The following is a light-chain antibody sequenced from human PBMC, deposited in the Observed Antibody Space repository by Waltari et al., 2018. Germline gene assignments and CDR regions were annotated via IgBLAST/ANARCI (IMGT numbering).Light chain of an antibody. J-gene: IGKJ1*01. V-gene: IGKV3-20*01. CDR2: AAS. Sequence: DIVLTQSPGTLSLSPGERATLSCGASQSVSSSNLAWFQQKPGQAPRLLIYAASSRATGIPDRFSGSGSGTDFTLTISRLEPEDFAVYYCQEDGSSPSWTFGQGTKVEIK. CDR1: QSVSSSN. CDR3: QEDGSSPSWT.